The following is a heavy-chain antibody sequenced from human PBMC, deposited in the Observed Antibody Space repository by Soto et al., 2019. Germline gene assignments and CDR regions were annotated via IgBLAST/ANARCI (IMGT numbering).Heavy chain of an antibody. D-gene: IGHD3-22*01. CDR1: VDSVTSGSHY. V-gene: IGHV4-61*01. J-gene: IGHJ5*02. CDR3: ARAATGGYYYDSSWWVVP. Sequence: PSETLSLTCTVSVDSVTSGSHYWSWIRQPPGKGLEYIGYIFYSENTSYHPSLKSRVTISVETSKNQFSLKLSAVTAADTALCYSARAATGGYYYDSSWWVVPWGHGTLGTVSS. CDR2: IFYSENT.